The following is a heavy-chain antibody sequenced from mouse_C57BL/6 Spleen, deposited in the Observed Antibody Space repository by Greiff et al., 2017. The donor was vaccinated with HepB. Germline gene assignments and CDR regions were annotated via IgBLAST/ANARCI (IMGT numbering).Heavy chain of an antibody. CDR3: TTSTGNDFDY. CDR1: GFNIKDDY. Sequence: VQLQQSGAELVRPGASVKLSCTASGFNIKDDYMHWVKQRPEQGLEWIGWIDPENGDTEYASKFQGKATITADTSSNTAYLQLSSLTSEDTAVYYCTTSTGNDFDYWGQGTTLTVSS. J-gene: IGHJ2*01. D-gene: IGHD4-1*02. CDR2: IDPENGDT. V-gene: IGHV14-4*01.